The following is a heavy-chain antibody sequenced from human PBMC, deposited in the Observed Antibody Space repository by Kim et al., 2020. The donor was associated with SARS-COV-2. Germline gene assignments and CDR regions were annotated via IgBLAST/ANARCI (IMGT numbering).Heavy chain of an antibody. J-gene: IGHJ4*02. V-gene: IGHV4-59*01. D-gene: IGHD3-10*01. Sequence: SETLSLTCTVSGGSMKNYYFNWIRQSPEKGLEWIGYIHFSGNTNYNPSLEGRVTMSIDTAKSEISLKIISVTAADTSMYYLARGAIWFGDFYYWGQVTMATVS. CDR1: GGSMKNYY. CDR3: ARGAIWFGDFYY. CDR2: IHFSGNT.